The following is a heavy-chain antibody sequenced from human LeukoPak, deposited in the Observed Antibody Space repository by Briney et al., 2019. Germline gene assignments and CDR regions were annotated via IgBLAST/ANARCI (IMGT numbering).Heavy chain of an antibody. D-gene: IGHD2-21*02. CDR3: ARGGGRVVTYDY. J-gene: IGHJ4*02. V-gene: IGHV1-2*04. CDR2: INPNSGGT. Sequence: GASVTVSCTASGYTFTGYYMHWVRQAPGQGLEWMGWINPNSGGTNYAQKFQGWVTMTRDTSISTAYMELSRLRSDDTAVYYCARGGGRVVTYDYWGQGTLVTVSS. CDR1: GYTFTGYY.